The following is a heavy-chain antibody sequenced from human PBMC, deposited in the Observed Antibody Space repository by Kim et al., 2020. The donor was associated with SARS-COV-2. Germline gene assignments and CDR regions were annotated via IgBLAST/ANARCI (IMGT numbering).Heavy chain of an antibody. V-gene: IGHV3-23*01. D-gene: IGHD3-3*01. CDR3: AKVPGYDFWSGYYHFDY. CDR2: ISGSGGST. J-gene: IGHJ4*02. Sequence: GGSLRLSCAASGFTFSSYAMSWVRQAPGKGLEWVSAISGSGGSTYYADSVKGRFTISRDNSRNTLYLQMNSLRAEDTAVYYCAKVPGYDFWSGYYHFDYWGQGTLVTVSS. CDR1: GFTFSSYA.